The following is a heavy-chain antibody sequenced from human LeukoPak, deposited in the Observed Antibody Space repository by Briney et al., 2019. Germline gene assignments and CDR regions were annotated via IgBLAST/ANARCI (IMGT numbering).Heavy chain of an antibody. CDR3: AKDGRLYSVDYLDY. CDR2: ILYDGFNK. CDR1: GFTFSDYD. V-gene: IGHV3-30*18. J-gene: IGHJ4*02. Sequence: GGSLRLSCTASGFTFSDYDMLWVRQAPGKGLEWVAVILYDGFNKYYADSVKGRFTISRDSSTNTLSLQMNSLRPEDTAVYYCAKDGRLYSVDYLDYWGQGSLVTVSS. D-gene: IGHD2-15*01.